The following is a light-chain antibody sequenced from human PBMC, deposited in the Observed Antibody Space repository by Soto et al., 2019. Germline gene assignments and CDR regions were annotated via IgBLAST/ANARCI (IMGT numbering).Light chain of an antibody. Sequence: IQLTQSPSSLSASVGDRVTITCRASQGISTYLAWYQQKPGRAPKLLIYTASTLQSGVASRFSGRGSGTDFTLTISSLQPEDFATYYCQQRNSDPPITFGQGTRLEI. J-gene: IGKJ5*01. V-gene: IGKV1-9*01. CDR3: QQRNSDPPIT. CDR2: TAS. CDR1: QGISTY.